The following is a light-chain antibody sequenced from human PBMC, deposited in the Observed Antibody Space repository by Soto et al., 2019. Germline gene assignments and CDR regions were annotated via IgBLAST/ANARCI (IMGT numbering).Light chain of an antibody. CDR1: QDITFK. Sequence: DIQMSQSPPSLSASIGDRVTITCQASQDITFKVNWYQQKPGKAPKLLIYDASNLETGVPSRFSGSGSATYFTFTINSLQREDFVTYYCQQNHNLPTFGGGTKVEVK. CDR3: QQNHNLPT. V-gene: IGKV1-33*01. CDR2: DAS. J-gene: IGKJ4*01.